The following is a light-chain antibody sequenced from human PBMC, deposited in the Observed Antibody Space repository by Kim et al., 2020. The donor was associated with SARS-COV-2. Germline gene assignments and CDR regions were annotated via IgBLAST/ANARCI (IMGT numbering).Light chain of an antibody. V-gene: IGKV1-5*03. J-gene: IGKJ2*01. CDR1: QSISTW. CDR3: QHYSRFPYT. CDR2: LAS. Sequence: DIQMTQSPSTLSASVGDRVTITCRASQSISTWLAWYQQKPGKAPNLLIYLASTLQSGVPSRFSGSGSGTEFTLTIDSLQPDDFATYYCQHYSRFPYTFGQGTSWRS.